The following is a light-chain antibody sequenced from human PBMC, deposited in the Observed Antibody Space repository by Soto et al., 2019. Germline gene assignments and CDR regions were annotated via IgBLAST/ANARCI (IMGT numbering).Light chain of an antibody. CDR3: CSYAGSFVV. Sequence: QSALTQPRSVSGSPGQSVTISCTGTSSDVGGYNYVSWYQQPPGKAPKLMIFDVSKRPSGVPDRVSGSKSVNTASLTISGLQAEAEADYYCCSYAGSFVVFGGGTKVTVL. J-gene: IGLJ2*01. CDR1: SSDVGGYNY. V-gene: IGLV2-11*01. CDR2: DVS.